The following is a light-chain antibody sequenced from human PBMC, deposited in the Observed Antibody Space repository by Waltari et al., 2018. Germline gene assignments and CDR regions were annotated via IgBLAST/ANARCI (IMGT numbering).Light chain of an antibody. J-gene: IGLJ3*02. CDR2: DTT. CDR3: FLVYGGVGV. Sequence: QAVVTQEPSLTVSPGGTVTPTCASNTGVVTSGPFPYWFQQKPGQAPKTLIYDTTNKHSWTPARFSGSLLGGKAALTLSGAQPEDEADYFCFLVYGGVGVFGGGTKLTVL. CDR1: TGVVTSGPF. V-gene: IGLV7-46*01.